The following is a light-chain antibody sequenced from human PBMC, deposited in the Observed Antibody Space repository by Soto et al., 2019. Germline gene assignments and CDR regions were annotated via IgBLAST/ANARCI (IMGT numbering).Light chain of an antibody. Sequence: EIVLTQSPGTLSLSPGERATLFCRASQTVRNNYLAWYQQRPGQAPRLLIYGASSRATGIPDRFSGSGSGTDFTLTISRLEPEDFAVYYCQQYGSSGTFGQGTKV. CDR3: QQYGSSGT. CDR1: QTVRNNY. J-gene: IGKJ1*01. CDR2: GAS. V-gene: IGKV3-20*01.